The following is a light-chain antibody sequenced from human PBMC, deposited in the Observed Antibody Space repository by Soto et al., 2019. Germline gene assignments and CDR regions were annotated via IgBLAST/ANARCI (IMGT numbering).Light chain of an antibody. CDR3: QQYNGYPHN. CDR2: KAS. J-gene: IGKJ2*01. Sequence: DIPMTQSPSTLSASVGDRVTITCRASQSISTWLAWYQQKPGKAPKLLIYKASSLRNGVPSRFSGSGSGTEFTLTIYSLQPDDFASYYCQQYNGYPHNFGQGTKLEIK. V-gene: IGKV1-5*03. CDR1: QSISTW.